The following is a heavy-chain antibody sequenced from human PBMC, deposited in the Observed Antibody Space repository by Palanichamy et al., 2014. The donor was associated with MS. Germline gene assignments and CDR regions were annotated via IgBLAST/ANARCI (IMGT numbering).Heavy chain of an antibody. J-gene: IGHJ4*02. CDR2: IFRGGFT. Sequence: EVQLVESGGGLMQPGESLRLSCAASGLSVSDNYMTWVRQAPGKGLEWVSVIFRGGFTYYADSAKGRFTISRDNSKNTVNLQMNSLSPEDTAVYYCATRDCSGGSCYSGGMDFWGQGSLVTVSS. D-gene: IGHD2-15*01. V-gene: IGHV3-53*01. CDR3: ATRDCSGGSCYSGGMDF. CDR1: GLSVSDNY.